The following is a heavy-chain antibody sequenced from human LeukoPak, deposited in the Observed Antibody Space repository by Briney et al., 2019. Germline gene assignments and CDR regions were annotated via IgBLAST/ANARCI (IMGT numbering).Heavy chain of an antibody. D-gene: IGHD4/OR15-4a*01. J-gene: IGHJ5*02. V-gene: IGHV4-34*01. CDR3: ARGLGAFDP. Sequence: PSETLSLTCAVYGGSFSGYYWSWIRQPPGKGLEWIGEINHSGSTNYNPSLKSRVTISVDTSKNQFFLKLSSVTAADTAVYYCARGLGAFDPWGQGTLVTVSS. CDR1: GGSFSGYY. CDR2: INHSGST.